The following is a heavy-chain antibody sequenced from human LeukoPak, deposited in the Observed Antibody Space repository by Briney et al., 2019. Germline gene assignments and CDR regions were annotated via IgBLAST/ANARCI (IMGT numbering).Heavy chain of an antibody. V-gene: IGHV3-21*01. CDR3: ARDRGAGTYDFDY. Sequence: GGSLRLSCAASGLTFREYAMTWVRQASGKGLEWVSSVTSGSTYIYYAESVKGRFTISRDNAKKSLYLHMSSLRAEDTAVYFCARDRGAGTYDFDYWGQGTLVTVSS. D-gene: IGHD3-10*01. J-gene: IGHJ4*02. CDR1: GLTFREYA. CDR2: VTSGSTYI.